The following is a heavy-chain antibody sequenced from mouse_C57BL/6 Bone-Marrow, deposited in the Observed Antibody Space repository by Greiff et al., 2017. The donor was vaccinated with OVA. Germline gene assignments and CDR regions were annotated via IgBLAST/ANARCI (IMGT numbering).Heavy chain of an antibody. CDR3: AIDSSGAVDY. D-gene: IGHD3-2*02. Sequence: QVQLKESGPELVKPGASVKISCKASGYAFSSSWMNWVKQRPGKGLEWIGRIYPGDGDTNYNGKFKGKATLTADKSSSTAYMQLSSLTSEDSAVYFCAIDSSGAVDYWGQGTSVTVSS. CDR2: IYPGDGDT. CDR1: GYAFSSSW. V-gene: IGHV1-82*01. J-gene: IGHJ4*01.